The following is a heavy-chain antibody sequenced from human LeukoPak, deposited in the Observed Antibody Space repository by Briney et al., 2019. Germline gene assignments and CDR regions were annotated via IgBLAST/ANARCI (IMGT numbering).Heavy chain of an antibody. J-gene: IGHJ3*02. Sequence: PGGSLRLSCAASGFTFGSFWMHWVRQAPGKGLVWVSRINSDGRSTNYADSVKCRFTVSRDDAKNTLYLQMNSLRAEDTAVYHCARAVASTRNVFDIWGQGTMVTVSS. CDR2: INSDGRST. CDR3: ARAVASTRNVFDI. V-gene: IGHV3-74*01. CDR1: GFTFGSFW. D-gene: IGHD6-19*01.